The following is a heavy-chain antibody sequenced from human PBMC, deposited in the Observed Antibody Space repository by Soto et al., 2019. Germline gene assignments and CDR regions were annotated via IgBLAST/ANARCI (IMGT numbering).Heavy chain of an antibody. D-gene: IGHD4-17*01. CDR2: IYWDDDK. Sequence: QITLKESGHTLVKPTQTLTLTCTFSGFSFITTGVGVGWVRQSPGKALEWLALIYWDDDKRYSPSLKSRLTITKDTSKNQVVLSMTNMDPVDTATYYCARADYGDIVFEYWGQGTLVTVSS. J-gene: IGHJ4*02. CDR3: ARADYGDIVFEY. V-gene: IGHV2-5*02. CDR1: GFSFITTGVG.